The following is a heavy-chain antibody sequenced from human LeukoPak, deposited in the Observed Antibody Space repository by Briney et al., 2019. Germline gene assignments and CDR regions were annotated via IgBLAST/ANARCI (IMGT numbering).Heavy chain of an antibody. CDR3: ARSRRDWGYFDY. D-gene: IGHD7-27*01. Sequence: PSQTLSLTCTVSGGSISSGSYYWRWIRQPAGKGLEWIGRIYTSGSTNYNPSLKSRVTISVDTSKNQFSLKLSSVTAADTAVYYCARSRRDWGYFDYWGQGTLVTVSS. CDR1: GGSISSGSYY. CDR2: IYTSGST. V-gene: IGHV4-61*02. J-gene: IGHJ4*02.